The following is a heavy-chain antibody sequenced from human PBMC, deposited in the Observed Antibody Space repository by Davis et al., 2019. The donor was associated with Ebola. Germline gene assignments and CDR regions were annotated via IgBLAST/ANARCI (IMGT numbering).Heavy chain of an antibody. J-gene: IGHJ4*02. D-gene: IGHD5-24*01. V-gene: IGHV3-53*01. CDR2: IYSGGST. CDR1: GFTVSSNY. Sequence: GESLKISCAASGFTVSSNYMSWVRQAPGKGLEWVSVIYSGGSTYYADSVKGRFTISRDNSKNTLYLQMNSLRAEDTAVYYCAREGGDGYYFDYWGQGTLVTVSS. CDR3: AREGGDGYYFDY.